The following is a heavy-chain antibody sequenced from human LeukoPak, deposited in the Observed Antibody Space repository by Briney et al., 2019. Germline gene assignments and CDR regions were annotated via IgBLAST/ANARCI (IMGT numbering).Heavy chain of an antibody. V-gene: IGHV4-39*07. D-gene: IGHD3-10*01. CDR1: GGSISSSSYY. J-gene: IGHJ4*02. CDR2: IYYSGST. Sequence: KASETLSLTCTVSGGSISSSSYYWGWIRQPPGKGLEWIGSIYYSGSTNYNPSLKSRVTISVDTSKNQFSLKLSSVTAAGTAVYYCARKIRAAYYYGSGSYHFDYWGQGTLVTVSS. CDR3: ARKIRAAYYYGSGSYHFDY.